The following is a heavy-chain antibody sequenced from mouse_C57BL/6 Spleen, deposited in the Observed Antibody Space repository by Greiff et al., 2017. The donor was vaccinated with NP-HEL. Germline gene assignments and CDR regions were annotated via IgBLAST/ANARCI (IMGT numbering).Heavy chain of an antibody. CDR1: GFNIKDYY. CDR3: TTGLITTVRDWFAY. D-gene: IGHD1-1*01. V-gene: IGHV14-1*01. CDR2: IDPEDGDT. J-gene: IGHJ3*01. Sequence: EVQLQQSGAELVRPGASVKLSCTASGFNIKDYYMHWVKQRPEQGLEWIGRIDPEDGDTEYAPKFQGKATMTADTSSNTAYLQLSSLTSEDTAVYYCTTGLITTVRDWFAYWGQGTLVTVSA.